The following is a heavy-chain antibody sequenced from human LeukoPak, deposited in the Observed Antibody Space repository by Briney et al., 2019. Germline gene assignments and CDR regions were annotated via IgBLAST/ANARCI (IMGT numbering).Heavy chain of an antibody. CDR2: IKQEETEK. J-gene: IGHJ6*02. CDR1: GFTFSNFW. D-gene: IGHD3-9*01. Sequence: GGSLRLSCTASGFTFSNFWMGWVRQAPGKGLEWVANIKQEETEKFYLGSVKGRFTISRDNAKNSLYLQMNSLRAEDTAVYYCARDHVLRYFDWSQENYGMDVWGQGTTVTVSS. CDR3: ARDHVLRYFDWSQENYGMDV. V-gene: IGHV3-7*01.